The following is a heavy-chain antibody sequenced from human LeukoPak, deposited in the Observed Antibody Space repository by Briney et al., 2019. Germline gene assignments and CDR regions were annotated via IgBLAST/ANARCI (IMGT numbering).Heavy chain of an antibody. D-gene: IGHD2-15*01. J-gene: IGHJ4*02. CDR3: AKQLGYCSDGSCYFPY. Sequence: GGSLRLSCAASGFTFSTYAMSWVRQAPGKGLEWVSVISNNGGYTYYADSVQGRFTISRDNSKSTLCLQMNSLRAEDTAVYYCAKQLGYCSDGSCYFPYWGQGTLVTVSS. CDR2: ISNNGGYT. V-gene: IGHV3-23*01. CDR1: GFTFSTYA.